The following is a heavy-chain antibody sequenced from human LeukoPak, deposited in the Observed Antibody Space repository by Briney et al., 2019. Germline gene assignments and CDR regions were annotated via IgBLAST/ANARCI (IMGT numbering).Heavy chain of an antibody. CDR2: ISAYNGNT. Sequence: ASVKVSCKASGYTFTSYGISWVRQAPGQGLEWMGWISAYNGNTNYAQKLQGRVTMTTDTSTSTAYMELRSLRSDDTAVYYCARDNGPPAASLDYYYYYYIDVWGKGTRDTVSS. CDR1: GYTFTSYG. V-gene: IGHV1-18*01. CDR3: ARDNGPPAASLDYYYYYYIDV. D-gene: IGHD2-2*01. J-gene: IGHJ6*03.